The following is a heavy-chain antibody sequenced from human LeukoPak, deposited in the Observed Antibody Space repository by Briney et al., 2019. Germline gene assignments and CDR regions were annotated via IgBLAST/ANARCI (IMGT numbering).Heavy chain of an antibody. CDR3: ARARRGGSWFDT. CDR1: GGSISSYY. V-gene: IGHV4-59*01. CDR2: IYYNGST. D-gene: IGHD2-15*01. J-gene: IGHJ5*02. Sequence: SETLSLTCTVSGGSISSYYLSWIRQPPGKGLEWIGYIYYNGSTNYNPYLKKRVTISVDTSKNQFSLKLSSVTAAATAVYYCARARRGGSWFDTWGQGTLVTVSS.